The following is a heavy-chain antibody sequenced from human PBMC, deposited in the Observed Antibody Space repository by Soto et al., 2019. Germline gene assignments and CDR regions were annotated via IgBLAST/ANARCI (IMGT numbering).Heavy chain of an antibody. CDR1: GDSMSTYY. J-gene: IGHJ4*02. CDR3: ARITRSPNSGYFDY. Sequence: ETLSLTCTVSGDSMSTYYWSWIRQPPGKGLEWVGYIYYTGSTNYNPSLKSRVTVSIDTSKNQFSLILSSVTAADTAVYYCARITRSPNSGYFDYCGQGALVTVSS. D-gene: IGHD7-27*01. CDR2: IYYTGST. V-gene: IGHV4-59*01.